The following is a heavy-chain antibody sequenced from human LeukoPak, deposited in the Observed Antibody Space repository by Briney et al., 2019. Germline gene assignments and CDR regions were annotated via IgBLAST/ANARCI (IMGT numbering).Heavy chain of an antibody. CDR3: AKTYDFWGGSYYYFDY. Sequence: GGSLRLSCAASGFTFSSYAMSWVRQAPGKGLEWVSAISGSGGSTYYADSVKGRFTISRDNSKNTLYLQMNSLRAEDTAVYYCAKTYDFWGGSYYYFDYCGQGTLVTVSS. J-gene: IGHJ4*02. V-gene: IGHV3-23*01. CDR2: ISGSGGST. CDR1: GFTFSSYA. D-gene: IGHD3-3*01.